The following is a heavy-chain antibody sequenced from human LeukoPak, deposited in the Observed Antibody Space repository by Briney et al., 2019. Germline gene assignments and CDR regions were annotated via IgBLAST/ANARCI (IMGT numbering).Heavy chain of an antibody. V-gene: IGHV6-1*01. CDR1: EDRVSSNSAA. Sequence: SQTLSLTCAISEDRVSSNSAAWNWIRQSPSRGLEWLGRTYYRSRWYNEYAVSMRGRITIKPDTSKNQFSLQLNSMTPEDSAIYYCAKNIMIRGIHWFDPWGQGTLVTVSS. D-gene: IGHD3-10*01. CDR3: AKNIMIRGIHWFDP. J-gene: IGHJ5*02. CDR2: TYYRSRWYN.